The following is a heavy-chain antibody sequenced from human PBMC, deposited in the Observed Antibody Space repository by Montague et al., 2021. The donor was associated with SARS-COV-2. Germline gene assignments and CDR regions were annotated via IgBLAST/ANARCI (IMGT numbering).Heavy chain of an antibody. V-gene: IGHV4-59*01. D-gene: IGHD6-13*01. Sequence: SETLSLTCNVSGGSLSSYYWSWIRQPPGKGLEWIGYVYYNGNTXXXPSXXXRIILSVDTSKNHFSLKVSSVTAADTAVYYCARVDAASGTPYCDYWGQGTLVTVSS. CDR2: VYYNGNT. J-gene: IGHJ4*02. CDR1: GGSLSSYY. CDR3: ARVDAASGTPYCDY.